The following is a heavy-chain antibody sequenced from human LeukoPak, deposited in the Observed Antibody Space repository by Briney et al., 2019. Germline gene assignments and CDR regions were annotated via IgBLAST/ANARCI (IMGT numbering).Heavy chain of an antibody. V-gene: IGHV4-39*07. D-gene: IGHD6-13*01. Sequence: SETLSLTCTVSGGSISSSSYYWGWIRQPPGKGLEWIGSIYYSGSTYYNPSLKSRVTISVDTSKNQFSLKLSSVTAADTAVYYCARALAAAGTNYYYYMDVWGKGTTVTVSS. CDR1: GGSISSSSYY. CDR2: IYYSGST. CDR3: ARALAAAGTNYYYYMDV. J-gene: IGHJ6*03.